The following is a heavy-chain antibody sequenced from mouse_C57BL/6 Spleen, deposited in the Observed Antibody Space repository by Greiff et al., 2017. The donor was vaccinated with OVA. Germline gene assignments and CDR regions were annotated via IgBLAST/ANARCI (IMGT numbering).Heavy chain of an antibody. Sequence: VQLQESGPELVKPGASVKISCKASGYAFSSSWMNWVKQRPGKGLEWIGRIYPGDGDTNYNGKFKGKATLTADKSSSTAYMQLSSLTSEDSAVYCCARSNYGNYVGYFDVWGTGTTVTVSS. J-gene: IGHJ1*03. CDR3: ARSNYGNYVGYFDV. V-gene: IGHV1-82*01. CDR2: IYPGDGDT. CDR1: GYAFSSSW. D-gene: IGHD2-1*01.